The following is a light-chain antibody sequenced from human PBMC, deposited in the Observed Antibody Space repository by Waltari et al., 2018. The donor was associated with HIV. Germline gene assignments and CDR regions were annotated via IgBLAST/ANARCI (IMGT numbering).Light chain of an antibody. CDR2: EVN. Sequence: QSALPQLPPFLGSPGQTVTTPSPGTSSDIDFFDSVPWYQHYPGKAPQVIIYEVNQRPSGVSGRFSASKAGNTASLTISGLQGDDEADYYCCSYASSYTYVFGTGTKVNGL. V-gene: IGLV2-11*01. J-gene: IGLJ1*01. CDR1: SSDIDFFDS. CDR3: CSYASSYTYV.